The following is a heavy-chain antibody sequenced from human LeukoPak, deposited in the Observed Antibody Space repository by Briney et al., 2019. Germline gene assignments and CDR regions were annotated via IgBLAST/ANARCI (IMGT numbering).Heavy chain of an antibody. CDR2: IYYSGST. V-gene: IGHV4-59*01. Sequence: SETLSLTCTVSGGSISSYYWSWIRQPPGKGLEWIGYIYYSGSTNYNPSLKSRVTISVDTSKNQFSLKLSSVTAADTAVYYCARDRTVATNWFDPWGQGTLVTVSS. CDR3: ARDRTVATNWFDP. CDR1: GGSISSYY. D-gene: IGHD2-15*01. J-gene: IGHJ5*02.